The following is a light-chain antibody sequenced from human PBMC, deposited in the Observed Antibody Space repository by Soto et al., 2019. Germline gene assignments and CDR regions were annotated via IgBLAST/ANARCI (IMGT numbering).Light chain of an antibody. V-gene: IGLV4-69*01. J-gene: IGLJ3*02. CDR2: LNSDGSH. Sequence: QLVLTQSPSASASLGASVKLTCTLSSGHSSYAIAWHQQQPEKGSRYLMKLNSDGSHYKGDGIPDRFSGSSSGAERYLTISSLQSEDEADYYCQTWGPGFQVFGGGTKLTVL. CDR3: QTWGPGFQV. CDR1: SGHSSYA.